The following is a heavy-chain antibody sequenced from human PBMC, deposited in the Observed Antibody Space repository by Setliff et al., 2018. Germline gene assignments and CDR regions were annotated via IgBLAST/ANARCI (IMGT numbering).Heavy chain of an antibody. CDR2: IYTSWCT. CDR1: GATVNSGYDN. Sequence: TLSLTCTVSGATVNSGYDNWNWLRQPAGKGLEWIGQIYTSWCTNYNPSLKSRVTISLDTSKNQFSLSLTSVTAEDTAVYYCARMSGFQYIDVWNKGTTVTVSS. D-gene: IGHD3-3*01. V-gene: IGHV4-61*09. J-gene: IGHJ6*03. CDR3: ARMSGFQYIDV.